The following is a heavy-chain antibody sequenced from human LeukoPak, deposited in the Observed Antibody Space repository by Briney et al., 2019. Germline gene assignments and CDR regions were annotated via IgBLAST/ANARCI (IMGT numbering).Heavy chain of an antibody. CDR3: ARWRGYYSFDH. J-gene: IGHJ4*02. V-gene: IGHV1-2*02. CDR2: INPNNGDT. D-gene: IGHD3-3*01. CDR1: GYTFTGYY. Sequence: GASVKVSCKASGYTFTGYYMHWVRQAPGQGLEWMGWINPNNGDTKYAQNFQGRVTMTRDTSISTAYMELSRLTSDDTAVYYCARWRGYYSFDHWGQGTLVTVSS.